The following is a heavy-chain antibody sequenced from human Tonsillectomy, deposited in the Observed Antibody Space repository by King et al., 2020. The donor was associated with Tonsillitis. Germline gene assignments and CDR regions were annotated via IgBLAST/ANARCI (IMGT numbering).Heavy chain of an antibody. V-gene: IGHV3-30*18. D-gene: IGHD5-18*01. Sequence: VQLVESGGGVVQPGRSLRLSCAASGFTFSLYGMHWVRQAPGKGLEWVAVITYDGSNKYSADSVKGRFTISRDNSNNTLYLQMNSLRPEDTAVYYCAKGLDSYGSIIDYWGQGTLVTVSS. J-gene: IGHJ4*02. CDR3: AKGLDSYGSIIDY. CDR1: GFTFSLYG. CDR2: ITYDGSNK.